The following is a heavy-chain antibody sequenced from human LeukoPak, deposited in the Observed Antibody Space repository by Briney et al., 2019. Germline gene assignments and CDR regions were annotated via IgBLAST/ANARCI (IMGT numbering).Heavy chain of an antibody. Sequence: PSETLSLTCAVYGGSFSGYYWSWIRQPPGKGLEWIGEINHSGSTSYNPSLKSRVTISVDTSKKQFSLKLSSATAADTAVYYCARRGYSYGLWGQGTLVTVSS. V-gene: IGHV4-34*01. CDR3: ARRGYSYGL. D-gene: IGHD5-18*01. CDR2: INHSGST. CDR1: GGSFSGYY. J-gene: IGHJ4*02.